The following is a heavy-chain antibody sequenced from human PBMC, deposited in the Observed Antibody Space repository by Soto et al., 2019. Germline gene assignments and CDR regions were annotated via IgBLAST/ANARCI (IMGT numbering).Heavy chain of an antibody. CDR3: ARGAGYCSGGSCYFAAAGS. V-gene: IGHV4-31*03. Sequence: QVQLQESGPGLVKPSQTLSLTCTVSGGSISSGGYYWSWIRQHPGKGLGWIGYIYYCGSTYCNPSLKCRVTISVDTSMNQFSLKLSSVTAADTAVYYCARGAGYCSGGSCYFAAAGSWGQGTTVTVSS. CDR1: GGSISSGGYY. J-gene: IGHJ6*02. D-gene: IGHD2-15*01. CDR2: IYYCGST.